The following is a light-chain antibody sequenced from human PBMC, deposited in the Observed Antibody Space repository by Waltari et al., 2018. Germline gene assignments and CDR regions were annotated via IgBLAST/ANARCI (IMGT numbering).Light chain of an antibody. Sequence: DIQMTQSPSSLSASVGDRVTIACRAIQNIDNYLSWYHQKPGEAPRLLIFSASSPHSGVPSRFTGSGSETDFALTIGGLQPEDSGIYYCQQSYNDPTTFGQGTRVQV. V-gene: IGKV1-39*01. J-gene: IGKJ1*01. CDR3: QQSYNDPTT. CDR1: QNIDNY. CDR2: SAS.